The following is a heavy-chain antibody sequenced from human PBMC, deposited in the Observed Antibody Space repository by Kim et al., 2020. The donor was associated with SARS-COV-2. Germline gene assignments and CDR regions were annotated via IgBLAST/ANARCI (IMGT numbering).Heavy chain of an antibody. D-gene: IGHD2-2*01. CDR2: INPNSGGT. CDR3: ARGCSSNNCWSLQY. J-gene: IGHJ4*01. CDR1: GYTFTGYY. V-gene: IGHV1-2*06. Sequence: ASVKVSCKASGYTFTGYYMHWVRQAPGQGLEWMGRINPNSGGTDYAQKFQGRVTMTRDTSISTAYMELNTLRSDDTAAYYCARGCSSNNCWSLQYWGHGTRVTVPS.